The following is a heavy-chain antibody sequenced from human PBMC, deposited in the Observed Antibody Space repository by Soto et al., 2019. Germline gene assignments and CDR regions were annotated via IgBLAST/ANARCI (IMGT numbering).Heavy chain of an antibody. CDR2: TSYDGSNK. J-gene: IGHJ6*02. D-gene: IGHD1-20*01. CDR1: GFTFSSYA. V-gene: IGHV3-30-3*01. Sequence: GGSLRLSCAASGFTFSSYAMHWVRQAPGKGLEWLTFTSYDGSNKYYADSVKGRFTISRDNSKNTLYLQMNSLRAEDTAVYYCARGYYGMDVWGQGTTVTVSS. CDR3: ARGYYGMDV.